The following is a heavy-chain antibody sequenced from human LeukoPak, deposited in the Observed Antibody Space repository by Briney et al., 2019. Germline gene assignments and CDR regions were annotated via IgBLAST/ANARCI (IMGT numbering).Heavy chain of an antibody. CDR1: GGSISSGGYS. CDR2: IYHSGST. V-gene: IGHV4-30-2*01. CDR3: AIELFYGGDPGAFDI. D-gene: IGHD4-23*01. J-gene: IGHJ3*02. Sequence: SETLSLTCAVSGGSISSGGYSWSWIRQPPGKGLEWIGYIYHSGSTYYNPSLKSRVTISVDKSKNQFSLKLSSVTAADTAVYYCAIELFYGGDPGAFDIWGQGTVVTVSS.